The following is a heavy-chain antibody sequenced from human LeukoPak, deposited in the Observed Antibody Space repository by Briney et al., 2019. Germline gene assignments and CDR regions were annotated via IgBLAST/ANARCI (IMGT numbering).Heavy chain of an antibody. CDR3: AREYSSSLVSWFDP. CDR1: GGTFSSYA. Sequence: ASVKVSCEASGGTFSSYAISWVRQAPGQGLEWMGGIIPIFGIANYAQKFQGRVTITADESTSTAYMELSSLRSEDTAVYYCAREYSSSLVSWFDPWGQGTLVTVSS. CDR2: IIPIFGIA. J-gene: IGHJ5*02. D-gene: IGHD6-13*01. V-gene: IGHV1-69*13.